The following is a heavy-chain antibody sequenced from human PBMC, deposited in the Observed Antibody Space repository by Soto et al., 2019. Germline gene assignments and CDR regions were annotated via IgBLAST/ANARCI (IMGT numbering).Heavy chain of an antibody. D-gene: IGHD1-26*01. Sequence: QVQLVQSGAEVKKPGSSVKVSCKASGGTFHTYPISLVRQVPGQGLECMGGIMPLYAKPTYAQPFLGRLTIAADEHTSTVYMELSSLRSEDTALYYCASLNNGSSGDGRIDVWGRGTAVSVSS. J-gene: IGHJ6*02. CDR2: IMPLYAKP. CDR1: GGTFHTYP. CDR3: ASLNNGSSGDGRIDV. V-gene: IGHV1-69*01.